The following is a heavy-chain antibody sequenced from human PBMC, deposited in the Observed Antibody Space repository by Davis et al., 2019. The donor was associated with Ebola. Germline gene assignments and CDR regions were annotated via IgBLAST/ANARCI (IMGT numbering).Heavy chain of an antibody. CDR2: INPNSGDT. V-gene: IGHV1-2*02. CDR1: GYTFTGYY. CDR3: ATEEGRNWYYFDS. J-gene: IGHJ4*02. D-gene: IGHD1-1*01. Sequence: ASATVSCKSSGYTFTGYYIHWLRQAPGQGLEWMGWINPNSGDTNYAQNFLGRVTMTRDPSISTAYMELSRLRSDDTAVYYCATEEGRNWYYFDSWGQGTLVTVSS.